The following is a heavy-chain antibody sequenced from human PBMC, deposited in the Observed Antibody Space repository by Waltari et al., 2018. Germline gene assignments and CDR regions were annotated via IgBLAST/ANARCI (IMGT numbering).Heavy chain of an antibody. V-gene: IGHV4-39*07. CDR2: VYYSGST. D-gene: IGHD3-10*01. Sequence: QLQLQESGPGLVKPSETLSLTCTVSGGSISSSSYYWGWIRQPPGKGLEWIGSVYYSGSTYYNPSLKSRVTISVDTSKNQFSLKLSSVTAADTAVYYCARVRVQGVQTDYWGQGTLVTVSS. CDR1: GGSISSSSYY. J-gene: IGHJ4*02. CDR3: ARVRVQGVQTDY.